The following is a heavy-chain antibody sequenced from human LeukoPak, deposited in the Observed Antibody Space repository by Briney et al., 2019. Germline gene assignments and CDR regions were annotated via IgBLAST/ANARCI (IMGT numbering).Heavy chain of an antibody. CDR3: AHFSSGYSYGYEVDY. V-gene: IGHV1-69*04. CDR1: GGTFSSYA. Sequence: ASVKVCCKASGGTFSSYAISWVRQAPGQGLEWMGRIIPILGIANYAQKFQGRVTITADKSTSTAYMELSSLRSEDTAVYYCAHFSSGYSYGYEVDYWGQGTLVTVSS. CDR2: IIPILGIA. J-gene: IGHJ4*02. D-gene: IGHD5-18*01.